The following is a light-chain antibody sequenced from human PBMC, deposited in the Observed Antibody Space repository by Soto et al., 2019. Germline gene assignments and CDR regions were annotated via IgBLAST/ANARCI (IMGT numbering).Light chain of an antibody. J-gene: IGKJ5*01. V-gene: IGKV3-15*01. CDR2: GAS. CDR3: HQYNNWPRT. CDR1: QSVRNN. Sequence: EIVMTQSPATLSVSPGERATLSCRASQSVRNNLAWYQQKPGQAPGLLIYGASTRATGIPARFSGSGSGTEFTLTISSLQSEDFAVYFCHQYNNWPRTFGQGTRLEI.